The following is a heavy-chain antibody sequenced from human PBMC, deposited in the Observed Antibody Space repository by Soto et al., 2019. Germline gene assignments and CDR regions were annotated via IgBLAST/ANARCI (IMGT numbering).Heavy chain of an antibody. J-gene: IGHJ4*02. CDR3: AGGTYYCDY. Sequence: QVQLVESGGDVVQPGRSLRLSCAASGFTFSNYGMHWARQAPSKGLEWVAAILYDGSNKYYADSVKGRFTISRDNSKNTLYLQMNTLRAEDTAVYYCAGGTYYCDYCGQGTLVTVSS. CDR2: ILYDGSNK. D-gene: IGHD1-26*01. V-gene: IGHV3-33*01. CDR1: GFTFSNYG.